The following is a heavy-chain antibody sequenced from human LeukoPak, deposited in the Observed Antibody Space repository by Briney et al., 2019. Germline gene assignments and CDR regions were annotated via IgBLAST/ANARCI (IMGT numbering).Heavy chain of an antibody. CDR2: IKQDGYEK. J-gene: IGHJ4*02. V-gene: IGHV3-7*01. CDR1: GFIFNTYW. Sequence: GGSLRLSCAASGFIFNTYWMTWVRQTPEKGLEWVANIKQDGYEKYYVDSVKGRFTISRDNAKNSLYLQVNSLRADDTAIYYCARDKIVGPTTLDYWGQGTLVTVSS. D-gene: IGHD1-26*01. CDR3: ARDKIVGPTTLDY.